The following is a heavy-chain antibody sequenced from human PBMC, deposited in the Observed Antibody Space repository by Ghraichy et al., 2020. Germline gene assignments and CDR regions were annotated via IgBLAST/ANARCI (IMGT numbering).Heavy chain of an antibody. D-gene: IGHD6-13*01. CDR3: AKSIAAAGTNYYYYYYGMDV. CDR2: ISGSGGST. Sequence: LSLTCAASGFTFSSYAMSWVRQAPGKGLEWVSAISGSGGSTYYADSVKGRFTISRDNSKNTLYLQMNSLRAEDTAVYYCAKSIAAAGTNYYYYYYGMDVWGQGTTVTVSS. CDR1: GFTFSSYA. J-gene: IGHJ6*02. V-gene: IGHV3-23*01.